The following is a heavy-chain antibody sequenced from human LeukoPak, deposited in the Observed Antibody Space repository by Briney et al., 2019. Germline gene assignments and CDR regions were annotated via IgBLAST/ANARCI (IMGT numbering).Heavy chain of an antibody. CDR2: MNPNSGNT. J-gene: IGHJ6*02. D-gene: IGHD2-2*01. V-gene: IGHV1-8*01. CDR3: ARGGHTDRYCSSTSCYLQRGREGAGHGMDV. CDR1: GYTFTSYD. Sequence: ASVKLSCKASGYTFTSYDINWVRQATGQGLEWMGWMNPNSGNTGYAQNFQGRVTMTRNTSISTAYMELSRLRTEDTAVYYCARGGHTDRYCSSTSCYLQRGREGAGHGMDVWGQGTTVTVSS.